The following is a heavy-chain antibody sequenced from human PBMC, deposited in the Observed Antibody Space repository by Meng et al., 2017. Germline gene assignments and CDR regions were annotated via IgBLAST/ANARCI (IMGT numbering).Heavy chain of an antibody. CDR3: ARTPTVTTYGY. CDR2: IKQDGSEK. CDR1: GFTFSIYW. J-gene: IGHJ4*02. V-gene: IGHV3-7*01. D-gene: IGHD4-17*01. Sequence: GESLKISCAASGFTFSIYWMSWVRQAPGKGLEWVANIKQDGSEKYYVDSVKGRFTIFRDNAKNSLYLQMDSLRAEDTAVYYCARTPTVTTYGYWGQGALVTVSS.